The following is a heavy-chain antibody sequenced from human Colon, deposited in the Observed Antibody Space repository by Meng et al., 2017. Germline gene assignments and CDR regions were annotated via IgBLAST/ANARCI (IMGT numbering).Heavy chain of an antibody. V-gene: IGHV4-39*07. D-gene: IGHD5-18*01. CDR3: ARVFTAMVLIPFYI. CDR1: GGSISSSSYY. Sequence: SETLSLTCTVSGGSISSSSYYWGWIRQPPGKGLEWIVSIYYSGSTYYNPSLKSRVTISVDTSKNQFSLKLSSVTAADTAVYYCARVFTAMVLIPFYIWGQGTMVTVSS. CDR2: IYYSGST. J-gene: IGHJ3*02.